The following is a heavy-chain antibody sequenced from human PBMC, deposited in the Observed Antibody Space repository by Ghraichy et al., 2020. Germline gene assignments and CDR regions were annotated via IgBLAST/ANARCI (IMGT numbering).Heavy chain of an antibody. CDR3: ARDRLPYDILTGYYGGFDY. CDR2: ISSSSSTI. Sequence: GSLRLSCAASGFTFSSYSMNWVRQAPGKGLEWVSYISSSSSTIYYADSVKGRFTISRDNAKNSLYLQMNSLRDEDTAVYYCARDRLPYDILTGYYGGFDYWGQGTLVTVSS. CDR1: GFTFSSYS. D-gene: IGHD3-9*01. V-gene: IGHV3-48*02. J-gene: IGHJ4*02.